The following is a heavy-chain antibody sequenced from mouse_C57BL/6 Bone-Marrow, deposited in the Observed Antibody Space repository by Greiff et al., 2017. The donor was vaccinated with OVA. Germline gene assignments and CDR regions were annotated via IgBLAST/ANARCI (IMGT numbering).Heavy chain of an antibody. J-gene: IGHJ3*01. CDR3: ARNHPYYDYDEAWFAY. Sequence: VQLQESGPGLVQPSQSLSITCTVSGFSLTSYGVHWVRQSPGKGLEWLGVLWSGGSTDYNAAFISRLSISKDNSKSQVFFKMNSLQADDTAIYYCARNHPYYDYDEAWFAYWGQGTLVTVSA. CDR1: GFSLTSYG. D-gene: IGHD2-4*01. V-gene: IGHV2-2*01. CDR2: LWSGGST.